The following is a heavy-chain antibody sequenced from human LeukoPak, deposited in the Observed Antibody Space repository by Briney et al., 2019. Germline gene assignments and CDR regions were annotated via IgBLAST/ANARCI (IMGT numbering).Heavy chain of an antibody. Sequence: GGSLRLSCAASGFTFTIFGLNWVRQAPGKGPEWVSYIDARSGITYYADSVQGRFTISRDDARESVFLQMDGLRSDDTAVYYCARDEGSHSSSWLGDYWGQGTLVTVSS. CDR3: ARDEGSHSSSWLGDY. CDR2: IDARSGIT. J-gene: IGHJ4*02. CDR1: GFTFTIFG. V-gene: IGHV3-48*01. D-gene: IGHD6-13*01.